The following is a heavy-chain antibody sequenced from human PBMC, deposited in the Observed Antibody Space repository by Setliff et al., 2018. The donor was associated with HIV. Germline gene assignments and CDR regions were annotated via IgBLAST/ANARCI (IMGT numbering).Heavy chain of an antibody. Sequence: SETLSLTCTVSGDSISSGSYYWSWIRQPAGKGLEWIGHIYTSGSTNYNPSLKSRVTISVDTSKNQFSLKLSSVTAADTAVYYCARTDWARTSYYYYYGMNVWGQGTTVTVSS. J-gene: IGHJ6*02. V-gene: IGHV4-61*09. D-gene: IGHD3-9*01. CDR3: ARTDWARTSYYYYYGMNV. CDR2: IYTSGST. CDR1: GDSISSGSYY.